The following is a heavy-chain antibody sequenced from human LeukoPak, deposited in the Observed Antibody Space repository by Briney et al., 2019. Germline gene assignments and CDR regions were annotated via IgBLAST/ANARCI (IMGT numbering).Heavy chain of an antibody. J-gene: IGHJ4*02. D-gene: IGHD3-10*01. CDR1: GFTFSSYA. Sequence: PGGSLRLSCGASGFTFSSYAMSWVRQAPGKGLEWVSAISGSGGSTYYADSVKGRFTISRDNSKNTLYLQMNSLRAEDTAVYYCAKDRSSWVRGVNPIDYWGQGTLVTVSS. V-gene: IGHV3-23*01. CDR3: AKDRSSWVRGVNPIDY. CDR2: ISGSGGST.